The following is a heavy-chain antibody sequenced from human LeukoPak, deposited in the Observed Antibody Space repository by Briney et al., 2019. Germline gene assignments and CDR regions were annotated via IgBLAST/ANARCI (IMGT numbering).Heavy chain of an antibody. CDR3: ARDTRLIGYSSGYWLLDY. Sequence: ASVKVSCKASGYTFTSYGISWVRQAPGQGLEWMGWISAYNGNTNYEQKLQGRVTMTTDTSTSTAYMELRSLRSDDTAVYYCARDTRLIGYSSGYWLLDYWGQGTLVTVSS. CDR1: GYTFTSYG. V-gene: IGHV1-18*01. D-gene: IGHD3-22*01. CDR2: ISAYNGNT. J-gene: IGHJ4*02.